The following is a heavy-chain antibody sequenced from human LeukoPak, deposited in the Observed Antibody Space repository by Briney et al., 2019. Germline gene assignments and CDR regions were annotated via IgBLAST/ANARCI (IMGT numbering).Heavy chain of an antibody. Sequence: PGRSLRLSCAASGFTFSSYAMHWVRQDPGKGREWVAVISYDGSNKYYADSVKGRFTISRDNSKHTLSMQMNRLRGDDTAVYYCAKESWELPRWVVHYWGKEARVTVSS. CDR3: AKESWELPRWVVHY. J-gene: IGHJ4*02. CDR2: ISYDGSNK. CDR1: GFTFSSYA. D-gene: IGHD1-7*01. V-gene: IGHV3-30*04.